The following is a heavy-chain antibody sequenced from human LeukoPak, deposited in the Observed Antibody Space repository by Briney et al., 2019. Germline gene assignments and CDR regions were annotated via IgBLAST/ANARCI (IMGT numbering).Heavy chain of an antibody. Sequence: GGSLRLSCAASGFTFSSYWMSWVRQAPGKGLEWVANIKQDGSEKYYVDSVKGRFTISRDNAKNSLYLKMNSLRAEDTAVYYCARSSSMWGFTMVRGDPRYYFDYWGQGTLVTVSS. CDR2: IKQDGSEK. J-gene: IGHJ4*02. CDR1: GFTFSSYW. V-gene: IGHV3-7*01. D-gene: IGHD3-10*01. CDR3: ARSSSMWGFTMVRGDPRYYFDY.